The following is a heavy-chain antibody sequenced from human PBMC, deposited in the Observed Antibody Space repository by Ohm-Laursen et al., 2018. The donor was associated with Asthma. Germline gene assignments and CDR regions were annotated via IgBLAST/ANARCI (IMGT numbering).Heavy chain of an antibody. CDR3: ARIGPEWELPGREYSLHH. V-gene: IGHV3-21*01. CDR2: ISTASSFI. J-gene: IGHJ1*01. Sequence: GQTLSLSCSASEYTFSRYSIHWVRQIPGKGLEWVASISTASSFIYYADSVRGRFTTSRDNARNSVYLQMNSLRAEDTALYYCARIGPEWELPGREYSLHHWGEGTLVTVSS. D-gene: IGHD1-26*01. CDR1: EYTFSRYS.